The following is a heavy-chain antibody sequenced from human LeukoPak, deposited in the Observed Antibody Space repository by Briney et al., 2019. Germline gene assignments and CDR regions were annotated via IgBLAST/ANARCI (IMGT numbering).Heavy chain of an antibody. Sequence: TPSETLSLTCTVSGGSISSGDYPWSWIRQPPGKGLEWIGYIFHTGHTSYNPSLKSRVTISVDMSKNQLSLKLSSVTAADTAVYYCARGFYGSGSQFDYRGQGTLVTVSS. J-gene: IGHJ4*02. CDR1: GGSISSGDYP. D-gene: IGHD3-10*01. V-gene: IGHV4-30-2*01. CDR3: ARGFYGSGSQFDY. CDR2: IFHTGHT.